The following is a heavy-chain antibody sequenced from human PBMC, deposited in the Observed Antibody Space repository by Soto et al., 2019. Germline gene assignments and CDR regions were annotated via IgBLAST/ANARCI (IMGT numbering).Heavy chain of an antibody. J-gene: IGHJ4*02. CDR2: ISYDGSNK. V-gene: IGHV3-30-3*01. CDR3: ASDNSSRGSCAGIGHY. Sequence: GGSLRLSCAASGFTFSSYAMHWVRQAPGKGLEWVAVISYDGSNKYYADSVKGRFTISRDNSKNTLYLQMNSLRAEDTAVYYCASDNSSRGSCAGIGHYWGQGTPLVTVSS. D-gene: IGHD2-15*01. CDR1: GFTFSSYA.